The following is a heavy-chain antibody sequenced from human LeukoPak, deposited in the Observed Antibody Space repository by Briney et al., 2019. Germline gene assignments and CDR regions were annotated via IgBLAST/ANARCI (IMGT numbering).Heavy chain of an antibody. Sequence: ETLSLTCTVSGDSISRYYWSWIRQPPGKGLEWVGYIYYRGSTNYNPSLKSRVTISGDTSKNQFSLKLNYVTAADTAIYYCARMYYDFWSVPSMFDYWGQGTLVTVSS. J-gene: IGHJ4*02. V-gene: IGHV4-59*01. CDR2: IYYRGST. D-gene: IGHD3-3*01. CDR1: GDSISRYY. CDR3: ARMYYDFWSVPSMFDY.